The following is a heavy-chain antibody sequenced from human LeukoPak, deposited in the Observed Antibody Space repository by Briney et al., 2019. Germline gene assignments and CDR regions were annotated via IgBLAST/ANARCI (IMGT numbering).Heavy chain of an antibody. D-gene: IGHD5-24*01. V-gene: IGHV4-59*07. CDR1: GDSITSSY. J-gene: IGHJ1*01. Sequence: SDTLSLTCSVSGDSITSSYWSWVRQPPGKGLEWIGYIYHTGITNYNPSLKSRVSISLDTSKNQFSLKLNSVTAADTAMYFCVKTAGREGYGARGQGTLVTVSS. CDR2: IYHTGIT. CDR3: VKTAGREGYGA.